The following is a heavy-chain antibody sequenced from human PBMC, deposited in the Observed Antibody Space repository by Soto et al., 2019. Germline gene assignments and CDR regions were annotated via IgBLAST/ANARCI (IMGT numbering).Heavy chain of an antibody. J-gene: IGHJ4*02. CDR3: ARELRGVDY. V-gene: IGHV4-30-2*01. CDR2: IYHSGST. D-gene: IGHD4-17*01. CDR1: GGSISSGGYS. Sequence: SETLSLTCAVSGGSISSGGYSWSWIRQPPGKGLEWIGYIYHSGSTYYNPSLKSRVTISVDRSKNQFSLKLSSVTAADTAVYYCARELRGVDYWGQGTLGTGSS.